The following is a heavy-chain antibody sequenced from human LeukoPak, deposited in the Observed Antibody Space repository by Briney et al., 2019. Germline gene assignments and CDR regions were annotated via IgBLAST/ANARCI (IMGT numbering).Heavy chain of an antibody. CDR1: GGSFSGYY. Sequence: SETLSPTCAVYGGSFSGYYWSWIRQSPGKGLEWIGQINHSGSTNYNPSLKSRVTISVDTSKNHFSLKLTSVTAADTAVYYCTYSGSYYPDYWGQGTLVTVSS. D-gene: IGHD1-26*01. CDR2: INHSGST. J-gene: IGHJ4*02. CDR3: TYSGSYYPDY. V-gene: IGHV4-34*01.